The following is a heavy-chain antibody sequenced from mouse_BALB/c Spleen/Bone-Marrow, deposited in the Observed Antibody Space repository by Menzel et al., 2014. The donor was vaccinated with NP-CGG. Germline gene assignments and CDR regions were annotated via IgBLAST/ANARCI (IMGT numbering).Heavy chain of an antibody. CDR1: GYTFTSYY. CDR3: TRSNGNWFAY. D-gene: IGHD2-1*01. Sequence: QVQLKESGAELVKPGASVKLSCKASGYTFTSYYMYWVKQRPGQGLEWIGEINPSNGGTNFNEKFMNKATLTVDKSSSTAYMQLSSLIFEDSAVYYCTRSNGNWFAYWGQGTLVTVSA. J-gene: IGHJ3*01. CDR2: INPSNGGT. V-gene: IGHV1S81*02.